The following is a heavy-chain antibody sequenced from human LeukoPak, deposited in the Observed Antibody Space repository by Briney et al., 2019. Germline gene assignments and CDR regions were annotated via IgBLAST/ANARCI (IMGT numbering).Heavy chain of an antibody. CDR1: GYTFTRYY. CDR2: INPNSGGT. V-gene: IGHV1-2*02. J-gene: IGHJ6*02. Sequence: ASVKVSCKASGYTFTRYYMHWVRQAPGQGLEWRGWINPNSGGTNYAQKFQGRVTMTRDTSISTAYMELSRLRSDDTAVYYCARVDAYYDFWSGTYGMDVWGQGTTVTVS. D-gene: IGHD3-3*01. CDR3: ARVDAYYDFWSGTYGMDV.